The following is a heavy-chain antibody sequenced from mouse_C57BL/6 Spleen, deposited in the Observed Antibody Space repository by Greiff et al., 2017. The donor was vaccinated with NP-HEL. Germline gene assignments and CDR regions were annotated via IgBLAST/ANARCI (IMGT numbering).Heavy chain of an antibody. J-gene: IGHJ4*01. V-gene: IGHV5-16*01. CDR3: ARDGPFYYYGSSSKGYAMDY. CDR2: INYDGSST. CDR1: GFTFSDYY. Sequence: EVHLVESEGGLVQPGSSMKLSCTASGFTFSDYYMAWVRQVPEKGLEWVANINYDGSSTYYLDSLKSRFIISRDNAKNILYLQMSSLKSEDTATYYCARDGPFYYYGSSSKGYAMDYWGQGTSVTVSS. D-gene: IGHD1-1*01.